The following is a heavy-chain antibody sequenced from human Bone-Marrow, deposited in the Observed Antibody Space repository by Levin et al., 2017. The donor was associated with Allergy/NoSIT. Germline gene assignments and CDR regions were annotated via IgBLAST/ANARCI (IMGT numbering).Heavy chain of an antibody. Sequence: SVKVSCKASGGTFGNYALGWVRQAPGQGLEWMGGIVPVFGTPNYAQKFQGRVTFTADESTSTAYMELHNLRSEDTAVYYCVNNVWFGTYYFDYWGQGTLVTVPS. V-gene: IGHV1-69*13. CDR1: GGTFGNYA. CDR2: IVPVFGTP. J-gene: IGHJ4*02. D-gene: IGHD3-10*01. CDR3: VNNVWFGTYYFDY.